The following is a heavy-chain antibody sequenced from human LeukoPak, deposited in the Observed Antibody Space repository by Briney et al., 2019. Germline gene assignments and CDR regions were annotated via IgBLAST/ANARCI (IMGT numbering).Heavy chain of an antibody. CDR3: ARGDTLIRGVIYDY. CDR2: IYTSGST. V-gene: IGHV4-61*02. Sequence: SETLSLTCTVSGGSISSDSYYWSWIRQPAGKGLEWIGRIYTSGSTNYNPSLKSRVTISVDTSKSQFSLKLSSVTAADTAVYYCARGDTLIRGVIYDYWGQGTLVTVSS. D-gene: IGHD3-10*01. J-gene: IGHJ4*02. CDR1: GGSISSDSYY.